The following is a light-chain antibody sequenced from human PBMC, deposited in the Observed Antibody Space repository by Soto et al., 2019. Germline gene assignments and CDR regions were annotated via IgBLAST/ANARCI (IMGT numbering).Light chain of an antibody. J-gene: IGKJ4*01. Sequence: EIVLTHSPGTLSLSPGERATLSCSASQSVSGNYLSWYQQKPGQAPRLLIYDASSRATGIPDRFSGSGSGTDFTLTISRLQPEDFAVYYCQQYASSPLTFGGGTKVDIK. CDR2: DAS. CDR3: QQYASSPLT. V-gene: IGKV3-20*01. CDR1: QSVSGNY.